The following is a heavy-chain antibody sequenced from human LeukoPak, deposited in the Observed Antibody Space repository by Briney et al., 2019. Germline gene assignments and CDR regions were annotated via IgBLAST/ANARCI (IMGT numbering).Heavy chain of an antibody. D-gene: IGHD4-17*01. CDR2: ISYDGSYK. Sequence: GRSLRLSCAASGFTFSSYGMPWVRQAPGKGLEWVEVISYDGSYKHYADSVKRRFTHSRDNSKNTLYLQMNSLRAEDTAVYYCAEQRGYGAIFDYWGQGTLVTVSS. J-gene: IGHJ4*02. CDR3: AEQRGYGAIFDY. CDR1: GFTFSSYG. V-gene: IGHV3-30*03.